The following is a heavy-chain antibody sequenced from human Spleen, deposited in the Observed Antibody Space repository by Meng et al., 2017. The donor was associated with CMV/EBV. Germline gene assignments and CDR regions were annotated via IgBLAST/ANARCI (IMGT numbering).Heavy chain of an antibody. Sequence: GESLKISCAASGFTFSSYNMNWVRQAPGKGLEWVSYISSSGSTIYYADSVKGRFTISRDNAKNSLYLQMNSLRAEDTAVYYCARDRYSSSWYDAFDIWGQGTMVTVSS. J-gene: IGHJ3*02. CDR2: ISSSGSTI. V-gene: IGHV3-48*04. CDR1: GFTFSSYN. D-gene: IGHD6-13*01. CDR3: ARDRYSSSWYDAFDI.